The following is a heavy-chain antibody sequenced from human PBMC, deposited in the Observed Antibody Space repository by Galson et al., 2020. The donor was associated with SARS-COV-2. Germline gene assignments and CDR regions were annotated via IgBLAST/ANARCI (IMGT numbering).Heavy chain of an antibody. CDR1: GGSITSGAYY. J-gene: IGHJ4*02. CDR2: ISYSGKT. Sequence: SETLSLTCAVSGGSITSGAYYWSWVRQHPGQGLEWIGYISYSGKTYYSPSFRSRVIVSRDTSKNLFSLNLSSVTAADTAVYYCAVQYNYLFDYWGQGTLVIVSS. D-gene: IGHD1-1*01. V-gene: IGHV4-31*11. CDR3: AVQYNYLFDY.